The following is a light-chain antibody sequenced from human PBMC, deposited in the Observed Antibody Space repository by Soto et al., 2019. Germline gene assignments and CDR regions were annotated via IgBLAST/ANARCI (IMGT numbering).Light chain of an antibody. CDR3: QQRSNWFS. Sequence: EIVLTQSPATLSLSPGERATLSCRASQSVSSYLAWYQQKPGQAPRLLIYDASNRATGIPARFSGSGSGTACTLATSSLEREDVAVYYCQQRSNWFSFGGGTKVEIK. CDR1: QSVSSY. CDR2: DAS. V-gene: IGKV3-11*01. J-gene: IGKJ4*01.